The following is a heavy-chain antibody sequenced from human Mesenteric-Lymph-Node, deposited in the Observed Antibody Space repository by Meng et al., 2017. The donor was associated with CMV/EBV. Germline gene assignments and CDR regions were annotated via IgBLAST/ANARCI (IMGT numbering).Heavy chain of an antibody. CDR2: INWNGGST. CDR3: ARAVGTSPNWYFDL. V-gene: IGHV3-20*01. D-gene: IGHD2-2*01. J-gene: IGHJ2*01. Sequence: CAASGFTFDDYGMSWVRQAPGKGLEWVSGINWNGGSTGYADSVKGRFTISRDNAKNSLYLQMNSLRAEDTALYHCARAVGTSPNWYFDLWGRGTLVTVSS. CDR1: GFTFDDYG.